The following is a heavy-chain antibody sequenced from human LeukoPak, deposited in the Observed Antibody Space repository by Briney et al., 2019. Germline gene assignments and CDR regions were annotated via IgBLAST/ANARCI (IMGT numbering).Heavy chain of an antibody. Sequence: SQTLSLTCAISGDSVSSDSAAWNWIRQSPSRGLEWLARTYFRSKWYYDYALAVKSRITINPDTSKNQFSLQLNSVTPEDTAVYFCARDPVGGSTIFDSWGQGTLVTVFS. CDR1: GDSVSSDSAA. D-gene: IGHD1-26*01. J-gene: IGHJ4*02. CDR3: ARDPVGGSTIFDS. V-gene: IGHV6-1*01. CDR2: TYFRSKWYY.